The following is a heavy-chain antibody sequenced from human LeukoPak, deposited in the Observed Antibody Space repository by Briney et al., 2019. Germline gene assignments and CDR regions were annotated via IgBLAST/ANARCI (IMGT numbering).Heavy chain of an antibody. Sequence: GGSLRLSCAASGFTFSSYGMHWVRQAPGKGLEWVAVIWYDGSNKYYADSVKGRFTISRDNSKNTLYLQMNSLRAEDTAVYYCARDGLYSSSSYYFDYWGQEPWSPSPQ. CDR2: IWYDGSNK. J-gene: IGHJ4*01. V-gene: IGHV3-33*01. D-gene: IGHD6-6*01. CDR3: ARDGLYSSSSYYFDY. CDR1: GFTFSSYG.